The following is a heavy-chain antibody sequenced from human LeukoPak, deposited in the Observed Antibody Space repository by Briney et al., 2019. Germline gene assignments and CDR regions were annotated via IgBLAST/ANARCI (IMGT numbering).Heavy chain of an antibody. D-gene: IGHD1-26*01. V-gene: IGHV4-59*12. J-gene: IGHJ4*02. CDR3: ARAAALGRGSYYFDY. CDR2: VYYSGST. CDR1: GGSFSSYY. Sequence: SETLSLTCTVSGGSFSSYYWTWIRQAPGKGLEWIGYVYYSGSTSYNPSLKSRVTISVDRSKNQFSLKLSSVTAADTAVYHCARAAALGRGSYYFDYWGQGTLVTVSS.